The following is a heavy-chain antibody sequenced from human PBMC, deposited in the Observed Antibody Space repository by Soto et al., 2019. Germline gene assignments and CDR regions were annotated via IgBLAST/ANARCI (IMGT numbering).Heavy chain of an antibody. CDR3: AKTDGYEVEY. CDR1: GYSFVSFW. J-gene: IGHJ4*02. Sequence: GESLEICCKGSGYSFVSFWIAWVRQIPRKGMEWMGSIYPGDSDTPYSPYFQGQVTISADKTSTTVYLQWNTLKASDTAMYYCAKTDGYEVEYWGQGTQVTVSS. V-gene: IGHV5-51*01. CDR2: IYPGDSDT. D-gene: IGHD5-18*01.